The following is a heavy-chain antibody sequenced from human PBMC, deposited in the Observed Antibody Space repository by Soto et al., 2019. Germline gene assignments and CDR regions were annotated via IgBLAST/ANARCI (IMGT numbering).Heavy chain of an antibody. Sequence: FEPLSLTCSVSECEIRSYYWIWIRQPPGKGLEWIGYTYYSGSTNYNPSLKSRVTISVDTSKNQFSLKLSSVTAADTAVYYCARAILGTGNLFDPLVQGTLVPGSS. D-gene: IGHD1-1*01. J-gene: IGHJ5*02. CDR1: ECEIRSYY. CDR3: ARAILGTGNLFDP. V-gene: IGHV4-59*01. CDR2: TYYSGST.